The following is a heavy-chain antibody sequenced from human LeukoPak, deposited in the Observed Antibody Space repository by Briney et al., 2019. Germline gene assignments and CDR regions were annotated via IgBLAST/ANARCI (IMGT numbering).Heavy chain of an antibody. CDR2: INHSGST. D-gene: IGHD3-10*01. Sequence: SETLSLTCAVYGGSFSGYYWSWIRHPPGKGLEWIGEINHSGSTNYHPSLKGQVTISVDTSKHQFSLKLNSVTAADTAVYYCARHFNYYGSGSYYSGFDYWGQGTLVTVSS. CDR1: GGSFSGYY. V-gene: IGHV4-34*01. CDR3: ARHFNYYGSGSYYSGFDY. J-gene: IGHJ4*02.